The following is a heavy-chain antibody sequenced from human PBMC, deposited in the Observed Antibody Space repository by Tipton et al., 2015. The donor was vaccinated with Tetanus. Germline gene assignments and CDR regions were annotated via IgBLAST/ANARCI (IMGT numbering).Heavy chain of an antibody. CDR1: GFSFSAYE. Sequence: QLVQSGGGLVQPGGSLRLSCAASGFSFSAYEMSWVRQAPGMGLEWVAYISNVGASIYYAEPVKGRFTISRDNAKNSVHLQMNSLRAGDTAVYYCARHAFSSGCFDWWGQGTLVTVSS. D-gene: IGHD6-25*01. CDR2: ISNVGASI. CDR3: ARHAFSSGCFDW. J-gene: IGHJ4*02. V-gene: IGHV3-48*03.